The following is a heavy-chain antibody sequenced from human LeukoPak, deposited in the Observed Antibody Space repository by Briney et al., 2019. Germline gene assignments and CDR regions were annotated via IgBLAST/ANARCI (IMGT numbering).Heavy chain of an antibody. Sequence: SETLSLTCAVSGDSISGHPWSWIRQPPGKGLDYIGFIDYNGYTIYNPSLKSRVTISADTSKNQLSLNLNSVTSADAAVYYCARLAKCDGDCYSFGFWGQGILVAVSS. V-gene: IGHV4-59*11. CDR3: ARLAKCDGDCYSFGF. CDR1: GDSISGHP. J-gene: IGHJ4*02. CDR2: IDYNGYT. D-gene: IGHD2-21*02.